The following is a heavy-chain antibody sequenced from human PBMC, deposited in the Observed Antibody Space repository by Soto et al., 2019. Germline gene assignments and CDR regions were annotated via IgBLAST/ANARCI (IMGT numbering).Heavy chain of an antibody. CDR3: ARDWFGIDY. CDR2: INPYNGNT. CDR1: GYTFTSYG. J-gene: IGHJ4*02. V-gene: IGHV1-18*01. Sequence: QVKLVQSGAEVKKPGASVKVSCKASGYTFTSYGISWVRQAPGQGLEWMGWINPYNGNTNYAQKRQGRVTITTDTSTNTAYMELRSLRSDDAAVDYCARDWFGIDYWGQGTLVTVSS. D-gene: IGHD3-16*01.